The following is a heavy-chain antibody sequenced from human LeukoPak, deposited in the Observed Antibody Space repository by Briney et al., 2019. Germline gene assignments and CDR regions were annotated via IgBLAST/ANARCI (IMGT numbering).Heavy chain of an antibody. V-gene: IGHV4-38-2*02. J-gene: IGHJ4*02. CDR1: GYSIRNGYY. Sequence: SETLSLTCSVSGYSIRNGYYWVWIRQPPGKGLEWIGSMDHTGSTYYNPSLRSRVTLSIDTSKNQFSLKLDSVTAADTAMYYCARGAGTYHGVFEYWGQGTLVTVSS. CDR2: MDHTGST. CDR3: ARGAGTYHGVFEY. D-gene: IGHD1-26*01.